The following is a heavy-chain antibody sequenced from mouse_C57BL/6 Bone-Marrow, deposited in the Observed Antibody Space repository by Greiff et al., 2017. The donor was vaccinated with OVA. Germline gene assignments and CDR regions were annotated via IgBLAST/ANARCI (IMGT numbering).Heavy chain of an antibody. CDR1: GYTFTSYW. CDR2: IDPSDSYT. CDR3: ARWGYFAY. Sequence: QVQLQQPGAELVKPGASVKLSCKASGYTFTSYWMQWVKQRPGQGLEWIGEIDPSDSYTNYNQKFKGKATLTVDTSSSTAYMQLSSLTSEDSAVYYCARWGYFAYWGQGTLVTVSA. V-gene: IGHV1-50*01. J-gene: IGHJ3*01.